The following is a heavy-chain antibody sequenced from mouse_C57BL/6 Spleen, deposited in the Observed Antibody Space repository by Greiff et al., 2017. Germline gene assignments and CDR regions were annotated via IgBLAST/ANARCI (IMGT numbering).Heavy chain of an antibody. D-gene: IGHD1-1*01. Sequence: VQLQQSGAELVKPGASVKLSCKASGYTFTEYTIHWVKQRSGQGLEWIGWFYPGSGSIKYNEKFKDKATLTADKSSSTVYMELSRLTSEDSAVYFRARHEVTTVVARDWYFDVWGTGTTVTVSS. V-gene: IGHV1-62-2*01. CDR3: ARHEVTTVVARDWYFDV. CDR1: GYTFTEYT. CDR2: FYPGSGSI. J-gene: IGHJ1*03.